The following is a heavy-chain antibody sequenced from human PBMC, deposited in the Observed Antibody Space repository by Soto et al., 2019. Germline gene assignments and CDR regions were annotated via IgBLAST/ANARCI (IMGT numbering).Heavy chain of an antibody. Sequence: QAQLVQSGAEVKKPGASVKVSCKPSGYIFSTYGITWVRQAPGQGLEWMGWISGYNGNTDDGQKLQGRVSMTIETSTSTAYMELRSLRADDTAVYYCARAERHSTSWYAMDVWGQGTTVIVSS. CDR2: ISGYNGNT. D-gene: IGHD2-2*01. V-gene: IGHV1-18*01. CDR1: GYIFSTYG. J-gene: IGHJ6*02. CDR3: ARAERHSTSWYAMDV.